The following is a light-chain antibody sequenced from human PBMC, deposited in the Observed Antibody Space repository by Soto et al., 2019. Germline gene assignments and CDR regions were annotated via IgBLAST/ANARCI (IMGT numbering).Light chain of an antibody. J-gene: IGLJ1*01. CDR2: GND. CDR1: SSNIGAGYE. CDR3: QSYDRGLTAYV. V-gene: IGLV1-40*01. Sequence: QSALTQPPSVSGAPGQRVTISCTGSSSNIGAGYEVHWYHQLPGTAPKFLVSGNDNRPSGVPDRLSASKSGTSGSLAITGLQAKDEGHYYCQSYDRGLTAYVFGTGTKLTVL.